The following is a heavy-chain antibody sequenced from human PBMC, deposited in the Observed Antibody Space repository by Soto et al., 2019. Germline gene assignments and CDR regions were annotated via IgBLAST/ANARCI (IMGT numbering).Heavy chain of an antibody. CDR1: GGSVNGYY. Sequence: SQTLSLTCAVYGGSVNGYYWNWIRQLPGKGLEWIGEINHTGGTHYNSSLKSRLTMSVDTSKNQFSLRLSSVAAADTAIYYFATLITAFGVLILPFDSCGRGTSGTVSS. J-gene: IGHJ5*01. D-gene: IGHD3-3*01. CDR3: ATLITAFGVLILPFDS. V-gene: IGHV4-34*01. CDR2: INHTGGT.